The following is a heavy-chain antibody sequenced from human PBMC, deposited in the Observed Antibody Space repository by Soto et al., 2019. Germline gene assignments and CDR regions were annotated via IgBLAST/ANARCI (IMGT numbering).Heavy chain of an antibody. V-gene: IGHV1-8*01. CDR2: MNPYTGNA. D-gene: IGHD3-22*01. Sequence: ASVKVSCKAPGDTFTKYDINWVRQASGQGLEWMGWMNPYTGNADYAQKFQGRVTMTRNTSISTAYMELSGLTSEDTAVYYCARWAYYYDSSGYSWGQGTTVTVSS. J-gene: IGHJ6*02. CDR3: ARWAYYYDSSGYS. CDR1: GDTFTKYD.